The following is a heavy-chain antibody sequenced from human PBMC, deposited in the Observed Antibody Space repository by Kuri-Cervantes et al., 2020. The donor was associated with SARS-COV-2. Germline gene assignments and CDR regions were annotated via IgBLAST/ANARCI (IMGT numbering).Heavy chain of an antibody. CDR3: AGTRSNSWRNWFDP. J-gene: IGHJ5*02. Sequence: LRLSCTVSGGSISSGGYYWSWIRQHPGKGLEWIGYIYYSGSTYYNPSLKSRVTISVDTSKNQFSLKLSSVTAADTAVYYCAGTRSNSWRNWFDPWGQGTLVTVSS. CDR2: IYYSGST. D-gene: IGHD1-26*01. V-gene: IGHV4-31*03. CDR1: GGSISSGGYY.